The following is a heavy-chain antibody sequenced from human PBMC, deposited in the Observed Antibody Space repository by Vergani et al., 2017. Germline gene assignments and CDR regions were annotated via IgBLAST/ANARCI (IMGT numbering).Heavy chain of an antibody. D-gene: IGHD3-3*01. CDR2: ISSSGITK. CDR3: ARESLADFWSVPVPPPDY. V-gene: IGHV3-11*04. Sequence: QVQLVESGGGLVKPGGSLRLSCAASGFTFSDYYMSWIRQAPGKGLEWVAYISSSGITKYYADSVKGRCTISRDNAKNSLYLQMNSLRAEDTAVYYCARESLADFWSVPVPPPDYWGQGTLVTVSS. CDR1: GFTFSDYY. J-gene: IGHJ4*02.